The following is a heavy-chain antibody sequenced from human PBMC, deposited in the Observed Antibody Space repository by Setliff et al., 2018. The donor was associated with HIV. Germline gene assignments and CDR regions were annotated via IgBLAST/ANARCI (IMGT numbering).Heavy chain of an antibody. Sequence: TLSLTCTVSGGSISSGGYYWSWIRQPPGKGLEYIGYIYYSGSTYYNPSLKSRVTMSIDTSTQQFFLNVTSVTAADTAVYYCAGFSYNFWVYRFDHWGQGALVTVSS. V-gene: IGHV4-31*03. CDR1: GGSISSGGYY. J-gene: IGHJ4*02. CDR2: IYYSGST. D-gene: IGHD3-3*01. CDR3: AGFSYNFWVYRFDH.